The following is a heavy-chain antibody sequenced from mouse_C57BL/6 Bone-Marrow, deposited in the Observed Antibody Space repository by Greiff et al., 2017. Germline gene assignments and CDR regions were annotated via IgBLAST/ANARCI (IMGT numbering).Heavy chain of an antibody. D-gene: IGHD2-5*01. CDR2: IYPGSGST. CDR3: ARESYSNYVAWFAY. J-gene: IGHJ3*01. CDR1: GYTFTSYW. Sequence: QVQLQQPGAELVKPGASVKMSCKASGYTFTSYWITWVKQRPGQGLEWIGDIYPGSGSTNYNEKFKSKATLTVDTSSSTAYMQLSSLTSEDSAVYYGARESYSNYVAWFAYWGQGTLVTVSA. V-gene: IGHV1-55*01.